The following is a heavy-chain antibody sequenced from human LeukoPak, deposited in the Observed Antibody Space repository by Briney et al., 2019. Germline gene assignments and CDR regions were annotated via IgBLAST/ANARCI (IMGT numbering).Heavy chain of an antibody. J-gene: IGHJ6*03. CDR1: GFTFSSYA. CDR3: AKGFLRGYPYYMDV. V-gene: IGHV3-23*01. CDR2: ISGSGGST. Sequence: GGSLRLSCAASGFTFSSYAMSWVRQAPGKGLEWVSAISGSGGSTYYADSVKGRFTVSRDNSKNTLYLQMNSLRAEDTAVYYCAKGFLRGYPYYMDVWGKGTTVTVSS. D-gene: IGHD3-22*01.